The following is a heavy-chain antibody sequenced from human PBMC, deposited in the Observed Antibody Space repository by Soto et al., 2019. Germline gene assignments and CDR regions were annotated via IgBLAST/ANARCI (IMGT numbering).Heavy chain of an antibody. CDR1: GFTFSSYS. CDR2: ISSSSSTI. Sequence: GGALRLSCAASGFTFSSYSMNWVRQAPGKGLEWVSYISSSSSTIYYADSVKGRFTISRDNPKDSLYLQMNSLRDEDTAVYYCATLGVGNLGYWGQGTLVTVSS. V-gene: IGHV3-48*02. J-gene: IGHJ4*02. D-gene: IGHD2-15*01. CDR3: ATLGVGNLGY.